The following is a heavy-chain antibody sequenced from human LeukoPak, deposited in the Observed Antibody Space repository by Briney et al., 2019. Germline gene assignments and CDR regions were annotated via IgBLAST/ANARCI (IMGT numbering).Heavy chain of an antibody. D-gene: IGHD2-15*01. Sequence: GGSLRLSCAASGFTFSNYAMHWVRQAPGKGLEYVSAITWNGGSTYYADSVKGRFTISRDNSKNTLYIQMGSLSAEEMAVYYCAREGYCSGGTCYVDYWGQGTLVTVSS. CDR2: ITWNGGST. CDR1: GFTFSNYA. J-gene: IGHJ4*02. V-gene: IGHV3-64*02. CDR3: AREGYCSGGTCYVDY.